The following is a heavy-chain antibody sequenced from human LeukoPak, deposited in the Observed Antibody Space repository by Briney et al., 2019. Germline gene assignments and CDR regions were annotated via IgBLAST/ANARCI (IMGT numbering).Heavy chain of an antibody. D-gene: IGHD3-22*01. Sequence: GGSLRLSSAASGFTFSSYAMSWVRQAPGKGLEWVSAISGSGGSTYYADSVKGGFTISRDNSKNTLYLQMNSLRAEDTAVYYCARAPQYNDSSGCFDGWGQGTLVTVSS. CDR2: ISGSGGST. CDR3: ARAPQYNDSSGCFDG. V-gene: IGHV3-23*01. J-gene: IGHJ4*02. CDR1: GFTFSSYA.